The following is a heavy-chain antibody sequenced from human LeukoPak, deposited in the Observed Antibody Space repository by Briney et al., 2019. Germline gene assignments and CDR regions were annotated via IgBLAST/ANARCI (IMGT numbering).Heavy chain of an antibody. CDR2: IYHSGST. Sequence: PSETLSLTCAVSGYSISSGYYWGWIRQPPGKGLEWIGSIYHSGSTYYNPSLKSRVTISVDTSKNQFSLKLSSVTAADTAVYYCARGRLGFLYYYYYMDVWGKGTTVTVSS. D-gene: IGHD3-16*01. V-gene: IGHV4-38-2*01. CDR1: GYSISSGYY. J-gene: IGHJ6*03. CDR3: ARGRLGFLYYYYYMDV.